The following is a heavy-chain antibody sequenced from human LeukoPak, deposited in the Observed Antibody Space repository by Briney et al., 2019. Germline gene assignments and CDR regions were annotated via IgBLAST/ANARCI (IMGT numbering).Heavy chain of an antibody. CDR1: GDSVSSNSAA. D-gene: IGHD6-13*01. Sequence: SQTLSLTCAISGDSVSSNSAAWNWIRQSPSRGFEWLGRTYYRSKWYNDYAVSVKSRITINPDTSKNQFSLQLNSVTPEDTAVYYCARGDDGQRYSSSWDYFDYWGQGTLVTVSS. CDR3: ARGDDGQRYSSSWDYFDY. V-gene: IGHV6-1*01. CDR2: TYYRSKWYN. J-gene: IGHJ4*02.